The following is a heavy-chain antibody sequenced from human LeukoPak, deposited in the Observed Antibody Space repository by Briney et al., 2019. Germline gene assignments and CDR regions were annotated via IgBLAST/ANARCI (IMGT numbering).Heavy chain of an antibody. J-gene: IGHJ1*01. V-gene: IGHV4-34*01. Sequence: SETLSLTCAVYGGSFSGYYWSWIRQPPGKGLEWIGEINHSGSTNYNPSLKSRVTISVDTSKNQFSLKLSSVTAADTAVYYCAGSGSYPFLDFQHWGQGTLVTVSS. D-gene: IGHD3-10*01. CDR3: AGSGSYPFLDFQH. CDR2: INHSGST. CDR1: GGSFSGYY.